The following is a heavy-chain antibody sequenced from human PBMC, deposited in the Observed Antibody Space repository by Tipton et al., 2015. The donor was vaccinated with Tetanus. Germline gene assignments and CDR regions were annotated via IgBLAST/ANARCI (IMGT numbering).Heavy chain of an antibody. J-gene: IGHJ6*02. V-gene: IGHV3-48*01. Sequence: GSLKLSCEGSGFTFSSYSMNWVRQAPGKGLEWISYIGSFSRTINYADSVRGRFTTFRDNAKSSLYLQMSRLRAEDTAAYYCARVVRDYYYGMDVWGQGTTVTVSS. CDR1: GFTFSSYS. CDR3: ARVVRDYYYGMDV. D-gene: IGHD3-22*01. CDR2: IGSFSRTI.